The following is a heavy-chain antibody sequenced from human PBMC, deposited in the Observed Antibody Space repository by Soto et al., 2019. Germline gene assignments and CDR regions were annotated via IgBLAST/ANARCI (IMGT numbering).Heavy chain of an antibody. Sequence: GASVKVSCKVSGYTLTELSMHWVRQAPGKGLERMGGFDPEDGETIYAQKFQGRVTMTEDTSTDTAYMELSSLRSEDTAVYYCATDTPTQDVLRFLEWLPHLRKYGMDVWGQGTTVTVSS. CDR3: ATDTPTQDVLRFLEWLPHLRKYGMDV. V-gene: IGHV1-24*01. CDR2: FDPEDGET. CDR1: GYTLTELS. J-gene: IGHJ6*02. D-gene: IGHD3-3*01.